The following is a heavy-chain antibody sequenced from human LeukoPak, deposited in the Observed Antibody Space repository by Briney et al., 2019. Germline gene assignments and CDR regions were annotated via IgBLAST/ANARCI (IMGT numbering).Heavy chain of an antibody. J-gene: IGHJ4*02. CDR3: AKRSGSYCFDY. CDR2: ITGSGGST. Sequence: PGGSLRLSCAASGFTFSTYAMTWVRQAPGKGLEWVSAITGSGGSTYYADSVKGRFTISRDNSKNTLYLQMNSLRAEDTAVYYCAKRSGSYCFDYWGQGILVTVSS. CDR1: GFTFSTYA. V-gene: IGHV3-23*01. D-gene: IGHD1-26*01.